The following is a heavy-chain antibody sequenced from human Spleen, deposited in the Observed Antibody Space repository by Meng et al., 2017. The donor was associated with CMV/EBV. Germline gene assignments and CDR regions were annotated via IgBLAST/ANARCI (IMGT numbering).Heavy chain of an antibody. V-gene: IGHV3-20*04. Sequence: GGSLRLSCAASGFTFEDYGMSWVRQAPGKGLEWVSGINWTGGRTYYADSVKGRFTISRDTAKNSLYLQMNSLRAEDTAFYYCARRSTDSTGYSSGWYFDAWGHGTLVTVSS. CDR1: GFTFEDYG. J-gene: IGHJ4*01. CDR3: ARRSTDSTGYSSGWYFDA. CDR2: INWTGGRT. D-gene: IGHD6-19*01.